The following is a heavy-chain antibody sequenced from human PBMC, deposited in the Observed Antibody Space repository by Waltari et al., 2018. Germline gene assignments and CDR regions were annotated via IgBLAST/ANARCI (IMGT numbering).Heavy chain of an antibody. D-gene: IGHD3-3*01. CDR3: TRGGNYDFWSHSPFVDP. V-gene: IGHV4-34*01. CDR1: GASFSAYY. Sequence: QVQLQQWGAGLLKPSETLSLICSVSGASFSAYYWGGVRQVPGKGREWIGQIRHPGNPTSTTSLKSRVAISVDTSRNQFSLKLFSVTAADTALYFCTRGGNYDFWSHSPFVDPWGQGTQVTVSS. J-gene: IGHJ5*02. CDR2: IRHPGNP.